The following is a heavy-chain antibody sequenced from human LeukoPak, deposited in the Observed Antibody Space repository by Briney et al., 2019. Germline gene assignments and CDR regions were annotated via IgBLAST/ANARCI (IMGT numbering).Heavy chain of an antibody. J-gene: IGHJ4*02. CDR3: ARLAVDGTYYFDY. V-gene: IGHV3-11*01. CDR1: GFTFSDYY. D-gene: IGHD6-19*01. CDR2: ISSSGSTI. Sequence: GGSLRLSCAASGFTFSDYYMSWIRQAPGKGLEWVSYISSSGSTIYYADSVKGRFTIYRDNAKNSLYLQMNSLRAEDTAVYYCARLAVDGTYYFDYWGQGTLVTVSS.